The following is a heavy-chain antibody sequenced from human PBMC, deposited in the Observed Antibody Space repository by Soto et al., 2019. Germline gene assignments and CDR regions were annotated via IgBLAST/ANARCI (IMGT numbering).Heavy chain of an antibody. CDR1: GGSISSGGYY. Sequence: QVQLQESGPGLVKPSQTLSLTCTVSGGSISSGGYYWSWIRQHPGKGLEWIGYIYYSGSTYYNPSLKSRVTISVDTSKNQFSLKLSSVTAADTAVYYGARAQCIQLWSYFDYWGQGTLVTVSS. J-gene: IGHJ4*02. V-gene: IGHV4-31*03. CDR2: IYYSGST. CDR3: ARAQCIQLWSYFDY. D-gene: IGHD5-18*01.